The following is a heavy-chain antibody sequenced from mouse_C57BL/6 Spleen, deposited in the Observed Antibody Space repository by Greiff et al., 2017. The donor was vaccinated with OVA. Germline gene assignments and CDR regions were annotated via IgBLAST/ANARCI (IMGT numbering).Heavy chain of an antibody. Sequence: VQLKQSGPGLVKPSQSLSLTCSVTGYSITSGYYWNWIRQFPGNKLEWMGYISYDGSNNYNPSLKNRISITRDTSKNQFFLKLNSVTTEDTATYYCARDYDYGGPYAMDYWGQGTSVTVSS. CDR2: ISYDGSN. CDR1: GYSITSGYY. J-gene: IGHJ4*01. V-gene: IGHV3-6*01. CDR3: ARDYDYGGPYAMDY. D-gene: IGHD2-4*01.